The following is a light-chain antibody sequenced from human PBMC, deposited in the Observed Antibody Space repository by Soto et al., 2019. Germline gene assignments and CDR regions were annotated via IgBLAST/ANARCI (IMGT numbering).Light chain of an antibody. CDR1: QSIGSW. V-gene: IGKV1-5*03. CDR2: KAS. Sequence: DMQMTQSPSTLSASVGDRVTITCRASQSIGSWLAWYQQKPGKAPNLLIYKASSLESGVPSRFSGSGSGTEFTVTISRLQPEDFATYYCQQFNSSQWTFGQGTKV. CDR3: QQFNSSQWT. J-gene: IGKJ1*01.